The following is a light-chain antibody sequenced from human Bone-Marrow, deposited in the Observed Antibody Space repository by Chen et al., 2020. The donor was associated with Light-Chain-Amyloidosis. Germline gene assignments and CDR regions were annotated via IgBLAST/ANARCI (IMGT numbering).Light chain of an antibody. V-gene: IGKV1-39*01. Sequence: IRLTQSPPSLSASIGARVTITCRASQNIGTFLHWYQQKPGKAPKLLIFAASTLQGEVPSRFTGSGSGTAFILTINSLQLEDFATYYCQQSYRNPRTYGQGTKVEI. CDR3: QQSYRNPRT. J-gene: IGKJ2*02. CDR1: QNIGTF. CDR2: AAS.